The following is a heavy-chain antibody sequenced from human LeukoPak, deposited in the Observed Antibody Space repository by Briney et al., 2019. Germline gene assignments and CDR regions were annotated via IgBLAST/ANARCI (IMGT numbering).Heavy chain of an antibody. Sequence: GGSLRLSCAASGFTFSSYGMHWVRQAPGKGLEWVAVISYDGSNKYYADSVKGRFTISRDNSKNTLYLQMNSLRAEDTAVYYCAKVRGFGGVIAPFDYWGQGTLVTVSS. CDR1: GFTFSSYG. D-gene: IGHD3-16*02. V-gene: IGHV3-30*18. CDR2: ISYDGSNK. J-gene: IGHJ4*02. CDR3: AKVRGFGGVIAPFDY.